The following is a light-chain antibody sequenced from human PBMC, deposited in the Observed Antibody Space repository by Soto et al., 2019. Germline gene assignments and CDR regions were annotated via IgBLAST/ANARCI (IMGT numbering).Light chain of an antibody. Sequence: QSVLTQTPSASGTPGQRVTISCSGSSSNIGSNPVNWYQQLPGTAPKLLIYSNNQRPSGVPDRFSGSKSGTSASLAISGLQSEDEAAYYCAAWDDSLNGYVVFGGGTKVTVL. J-gene: IGLJ2*01. CDR3: AAWDDSLNGYVV. CDR1: SSNIGSNP. CDR2: SNN. V-gene: IGLV1-44*01.